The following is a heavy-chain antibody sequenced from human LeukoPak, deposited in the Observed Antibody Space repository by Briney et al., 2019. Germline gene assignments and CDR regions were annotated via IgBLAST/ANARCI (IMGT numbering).Heavy chain of an antibody. V-gene: IGHV3-66*01. CDR2: IYSGGST. CDR1: GFTVSSNY. Sequence: PGGSLRLSCAASGFTVSSNYMSWVRQAPGKGLEWVSVIYSGGSTYYADSVKGRFTISRDNSKNTLYLQMNSLRAEDTAVYYCAREAAASNWFDPWGQGTLVTVSS. D-gene: IGHD6-13*01. J-gene: IGHJ5*02. CDR3: AREAAASNWFDP.